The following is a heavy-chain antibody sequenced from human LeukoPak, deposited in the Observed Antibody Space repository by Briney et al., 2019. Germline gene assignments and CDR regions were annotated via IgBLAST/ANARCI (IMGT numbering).Heavy chain of an antibody. Sequence: SETLSLTCTISDGSVSSGTYYWGCIRQSPGKGLEWIGSIHYSGSSYYNPSLKSRAAIFVDTSRDQVSMDLSYVTAADTALYYCVRHISANSGYFDSCGQGTLVTVSS. CDR3: VRHISANSGYFDS. D-gene: IGHD3-10*01. CDR1: DGSVSSGTYY. V-gene: IGHV4-39*01. J-gene: IGHJ4*02. CDR2: IHYSGSS.